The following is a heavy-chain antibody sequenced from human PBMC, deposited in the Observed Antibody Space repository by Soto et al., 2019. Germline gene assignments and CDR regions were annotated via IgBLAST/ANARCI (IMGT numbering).Heavy chain of an antibody. D-gene: IGHD4-4*01. CDR1: GFTFSDSW. Sequence: EVQLVESGGGLVQPGGSLRLSCTASGFTFSDSWMTWVRQAPGKGLEWVARIKPDESEKKYADSVKGRFSISRDNAKNEIYLQMDSLRGEDTAVYYCVRGGSNYASWGQGTLVTVSS. V-gene: IGHV3-7*01. CDR2: IKPDESEK. CDR3: VRGGSNYAS. J-gene: IGHJ5*02.